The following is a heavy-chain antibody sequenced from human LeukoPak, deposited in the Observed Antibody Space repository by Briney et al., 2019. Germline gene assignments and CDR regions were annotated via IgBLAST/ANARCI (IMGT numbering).Heavy chain of an antibody. CDR2: ISAYNGNT. CDR1: GYTFTSYG. Sequence: ASVKVSCKASGYTFTSYGISWVRQAPGQGLEWMGWISAYNGNTNYAQKLQGRVTMATDTSTSTAYMELRSLRSDDTAVYYCARDSVVPANYYYYYMDVWGKGTTVTVSS. D-gene: IGHD2-2*01. V-gene: IGHV1-18*01. CDR3: ARDSVVPANYYYYYMDV. J-gene: IGHJ6*03.